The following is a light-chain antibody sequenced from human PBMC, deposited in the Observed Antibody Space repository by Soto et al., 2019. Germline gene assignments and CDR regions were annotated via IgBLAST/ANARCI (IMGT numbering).Light chain of an antibody. J-gene: IGLJ3*02. CDR2: EGS. CDR3: CSYAGSTTWV. Sequence: QSALTQPASVSGSPGQTITISCTGTSSDIGNYNLVSWYQQHPGKAPKLMIYEGSKRPSGVSTRFFGSKSGNTAFLTISGLQAEDEADYFCCSYAGSTTWVFGGGTKLTVL. CDR1: SSDIGNYNL. V-gene: IGLV2-23*01.